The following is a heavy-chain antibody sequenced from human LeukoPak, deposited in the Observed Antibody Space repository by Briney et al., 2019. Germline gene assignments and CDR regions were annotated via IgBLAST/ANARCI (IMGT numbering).Heavy chain of an antibody. CDR2: IYYSGST. D-gene: IGHD5-18*01. J-gene: IGHJ3*02. CDR3: ARLGGYSYGYSGAFDI. Sequence: PSETLSLTCTVSGGSISSSSYYWGWIREPPGKALEWIGNIYYSGSTYYNPSLKSRVSISVDTSKKHFSLRLSSVTAADTAVYYCARLGGYSYGYSGAFDIWGQGTMVTVSS. CDR1: GGSISSSSYY. V-gene: IGHV4-39*02.